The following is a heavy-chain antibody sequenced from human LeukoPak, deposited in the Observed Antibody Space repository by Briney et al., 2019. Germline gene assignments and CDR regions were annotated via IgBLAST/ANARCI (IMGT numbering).Heavy chain of an antibody. CDR3: ARDVLRFLEWDDAFDI. V-gene: IGHV3-30*02. J-gene: IGHJ3*02. CDR2: IRYDGSNK. D-gene: IGHD3-3*01. CDR1: GFTFSSYG. Sequence: GGSLRLSCAASGFTFSSYGMHWVRQAPGKGLEWVAFIRYDGSNKYYADSVKGRFTISRDNAKNSLYLQMNSLRAEDTAVYYCARDVLRFLEWDDAFDIWGQGTMVTVSS.